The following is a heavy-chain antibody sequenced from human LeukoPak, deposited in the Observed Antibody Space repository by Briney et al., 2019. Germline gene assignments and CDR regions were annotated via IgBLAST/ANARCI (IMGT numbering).Heavy chain of an antibody. D-gene: IGHD3-3*01. Sequence: ASVKVSCKASGYTFTSYDINWVRQATGQGLEWMGWMKPNSGNTGYAQNFQGRVTMTRNTSISTAYMELSSLRSEDSAIYYYARQGGITVFGVAQPGGAFDIWGQGTMVTVSS. CDR3: ARQGGITVFGVAQPGGAFDI. CDR2: MKPNSGNT. J-gene: IGHJ3*02. V-gene: IGHV1-8*01. CDR1: GYTFTSYD.